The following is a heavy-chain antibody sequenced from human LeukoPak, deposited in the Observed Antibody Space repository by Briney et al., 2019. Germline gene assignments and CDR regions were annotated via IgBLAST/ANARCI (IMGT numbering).Heavy chain of an antibody. CDR3: AKDLGPNSSSWYYFDY. V-gene: IGHV3-33*06. D-gene: IGHD6-13*01. J-gene: IGHJ4*02. CDR2: IWYDGSNK. Sequence: PGGSLRLSCAASGFTFSSYGMRWVRQAPGKGLEWVAVIWYDGSNKYYADSVKGRFTISRDNSKNTLYLQMNSLRAEDTAVYYCAKDLGPNSSSWYYFDYWGQGTLVTVSS. CDR1: GFTFSSYG.